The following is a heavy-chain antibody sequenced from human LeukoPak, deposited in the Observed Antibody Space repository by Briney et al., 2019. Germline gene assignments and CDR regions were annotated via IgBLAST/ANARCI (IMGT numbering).Heavy chain of an antibody. CDR2: IWYDGSNK. Sequence: GGSLRLSCAASGFTFSSYGMHWVRQAPGKGLEWVADIWYDGSNKYYADSVKGRFTISRDNSKNTLYLQMNSLRAEDTAVYYCAGCGGDCAVDYWGQGTLVTVSS. CDR3: AGCGGDCAVDY. D-gene: IGHD2-21*02. V-gene: IGHV3-33*01. CDR1: GFTFSSYG. J-gene: IGHJ4*02.